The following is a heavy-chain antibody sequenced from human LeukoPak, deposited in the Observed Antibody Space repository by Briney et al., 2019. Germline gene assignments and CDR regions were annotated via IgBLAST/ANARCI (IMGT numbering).Heavy chain of an antibody. CDR2: INHSGSA. Sequence: SETLSLTCAVYGGSFSGYYWSWIRQPPGKGLEWIGEINHSGSANYNPSLKSRVTISVDTSKNQFSLKLSSVTAADTAVYYCARGYSSAFDIWGQGTMVTVSS. CDR1: GGSFSGYY. J-gene: IGHJ3*02. D-gene: IGHD6-13*01. V-gene: IGHV4-34*01. CDR3: ARGYSSAFDI.